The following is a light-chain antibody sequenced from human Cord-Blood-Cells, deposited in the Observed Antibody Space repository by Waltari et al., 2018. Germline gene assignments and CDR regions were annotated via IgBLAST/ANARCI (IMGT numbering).Light chain of an antibody. CDR2: EDN. V-gene: IGLV6-57*01. J-gene: IGLJ3*02. CDR3: QSYDSSNWV. Sequence: SESPGKTVTISCTRSSGSIASNYVQWYQQRPGSSPTTVIYEDNQRPSGVPGRSSGSIDSSSNSASLTISGLKTEDEADYYCQSYDSSNWVFGGGTKLTVL. CDR1: SGSIASNY.